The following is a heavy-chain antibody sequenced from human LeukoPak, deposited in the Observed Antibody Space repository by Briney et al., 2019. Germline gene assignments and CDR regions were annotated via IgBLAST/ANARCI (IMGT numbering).Heavy chain of an antibody. Sequence: SETLSLTCTVSGVSISSYYWSWIRQPPGKVLEWIGYIYYSGSTNYNPSLKSRVTISVDTSKNQFSLKLSSVTAADTAVYYCASLFYGDTGGYSYFDYWGQGTLVTVSS. CDR2: IYYSGST. V-gene: IGHV4-59*01. CDR3: ASLFYGDTGGYSYFDY. D-gene: IGHD4-17*01. CDR1: GVSISSYY. J-gene: IGHJ4*02.